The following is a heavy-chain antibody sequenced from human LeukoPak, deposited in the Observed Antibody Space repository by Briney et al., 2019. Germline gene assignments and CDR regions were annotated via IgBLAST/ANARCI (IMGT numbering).Heavy chain of an antibody. CDR3: VRDCSSASLSSGCYYAMDV. CDR1: GFTFNDYW. D-gene: IGHD2-2*01. Sequence: GGSLRLSCAASGFTFNDYWMTWVRQAPGKGLEWVAHIKQDGSEKYYVDPLKGRFTISRDNAKNSLSLQMNSLRAEDTAVYYCVRDCSSASLSSGCYYAMDVWGKGTTVTVSS. CDR2: IKQDGSEK. V-gene: IGHV3-7*03. J-gene: IGHJ6*04.